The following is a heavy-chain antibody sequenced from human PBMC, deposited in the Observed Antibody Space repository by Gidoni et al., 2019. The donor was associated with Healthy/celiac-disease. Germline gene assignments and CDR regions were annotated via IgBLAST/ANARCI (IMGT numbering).Heavy chain of an antibody. CDR1: GFTFSGYS. J-gene: IGHJ6*02. D-gene: IGHD3-10*01. CDR2: ISSSSSFI. Sequence: EVQLVESGGGLVKPGGSLRLSCAVSGFTFSGYSMPWVRQAPGKGLEWVSSISSSSSFIYYADSVKGRFTISRDNAKNSLYLQMTSLRAEDTAVYYCARGVTMVRGIIVTEYYYDLDVWGQGTTVTVSS. CDR3: ARGVTMVRGIIVTEYYYDLDV. V-gene: IGHV3-21*06.